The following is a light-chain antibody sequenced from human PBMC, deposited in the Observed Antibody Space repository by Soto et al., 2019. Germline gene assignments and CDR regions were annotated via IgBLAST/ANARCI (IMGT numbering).Light chain of an antibody. CDR3: HQYKSIRGYT. CDR1: QSISSG. Sequence: DIQMTQSPSTLSASVGDRVTIICLASQSISSGLAWYQQKPGKAPKLLIYDASSLESGVPSRFSGSGSGTEFTLTFSSVQPDDFAPYYCHQYKSIRGYTFGQGTKLEIK. V-gene: IGKV1-5*02. J-gene: IGKJ2*01. CDR2: DAS.